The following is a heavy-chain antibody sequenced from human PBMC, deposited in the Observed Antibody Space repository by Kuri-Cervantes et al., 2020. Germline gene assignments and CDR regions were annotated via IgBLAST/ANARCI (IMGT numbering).Heavy chain of an antibody. J-gene: IGHJ4*02. CDR3: ARRGSSGDYFDF. V-gene: IGHV4-34*01. D-gene: IGHD3-10*01. Sequence: SETLSLTCAVYGGSFSGYYWSWIRQPPGKGLEWIGEINHSGSTNYNPSLKSRVTISVDTSKNQFSLKLSSVTAADTAVYYCARRGSSGDYFDFWGQGTLVTVSS. CDR2: INHSGST. CDR1: GGSFSGYY.